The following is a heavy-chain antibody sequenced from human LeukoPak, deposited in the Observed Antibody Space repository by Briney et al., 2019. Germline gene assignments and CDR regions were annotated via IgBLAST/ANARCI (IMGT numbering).Heavy chain of an antibody. CDR1: GGSISSSSF. CDR2: IFYSGST. CDR3: ARRGITYSTSYFDS. D-gene: IGHD6-13*01. Sequence: SETLSLTCTVSGGSISSSSFWGWIRRPPGRGLEWIGHIFYSGSTYYNPSLKSRVTLSVDTSDNQFSLRLTSVSAADTAIYYCARRGITYSTSYFDSWGQGILVTVSP. V-gene: IGHV4-39*01. J-gene: IGHJ4*02.